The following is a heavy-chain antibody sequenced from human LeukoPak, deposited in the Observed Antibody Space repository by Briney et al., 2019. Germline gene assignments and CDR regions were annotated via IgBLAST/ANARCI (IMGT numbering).Heavy chain of an antibody. CDR3: ARVCSTTTCYPANDY. D-gene: IGHD2-2*01. J-gene: IGHJ4*02. CDR1: GFAFSNYA. Sequence: GESLRLSCAASGFAFSNYAMHWVRQAPGKGLEYVSAITNNGGSTYYADSVKGRFTISRDNSKSTLYLHMGSLRAEDMAVYYCARVCSTTTCYPANDYWGQGTLVTVSS. CDR2: ITNNGGST. V-gene: IGHV3-64*02.